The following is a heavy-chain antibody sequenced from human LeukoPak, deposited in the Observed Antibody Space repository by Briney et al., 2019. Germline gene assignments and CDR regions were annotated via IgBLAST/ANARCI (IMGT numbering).Heavy chain of an antibody. CDR1: GFTFGSYW. CDR2: INTDGSST. Sequence: GSLRLSCAASGFTFGSYWMHWVRQAPGKGLVWVSRINTDGSSTSDADSVRGRVTISRDNAKNTLYLRMNSLSAEDTAVYYCARAGYCSGGSCYFDYWGQGTQVIVSS. CDR3: ARAGYCSGGSCYFDY. V-gene: IGHV3-74*01. D-gene: IGHD2-15*01. J-gene: IGHJ4*02.